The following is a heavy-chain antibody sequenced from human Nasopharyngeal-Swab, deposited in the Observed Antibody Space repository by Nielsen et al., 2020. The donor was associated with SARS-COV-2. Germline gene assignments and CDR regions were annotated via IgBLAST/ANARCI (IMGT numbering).Heavy chain of an antibody. CDR2: IGDKAHNYAT. Sequence: GRSLSLSCAASGFVFSGSAIHWVRQASGKGLEWVGRIGDKAHNYATTYAASVKGRFTISRDDSKNTAFLQMDSLNTEDTALYYCTTDYYFDYWGQGTLVTVSS. D-gene: IGHD4/OR15-4a*01. CDR1: GFVFSGSA. CDR3: TTDYYFDY. J-gene: IGHJ4*02. V-gene: IGHV3-73*01.